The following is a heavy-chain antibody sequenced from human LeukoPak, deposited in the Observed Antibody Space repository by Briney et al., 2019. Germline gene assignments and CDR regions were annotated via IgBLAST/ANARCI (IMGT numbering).Heavy chain of an antibody. V-gene: IGHV3-23*01. D-gene: IGHD3-3*01. Sequence: GGSLRLSCAASGFTFSGFWMSWVRQAPGKGLEWVSAISGSGGSTYYADSVKGRFTISRDNSKNTLYLQMNSLRAEDTAVYYCAKEGRFWSGSGDYYYYMDVWGKGTTVTVSS. CDR2: ISGSGGST. J-gene: IGHJ6*03. CDR3: AKEGRFWSGSGDYYYYMDV. CDR1: GFTFSGFW.